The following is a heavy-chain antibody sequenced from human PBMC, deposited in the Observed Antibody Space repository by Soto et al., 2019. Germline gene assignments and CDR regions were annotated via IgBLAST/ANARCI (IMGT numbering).Heavy chain of an antibody. Sequence: TSETLSLTCTVSGGSISSYYWSWIRQPPGKGLEWIGYIYYSGSTNYNPSLKSRVTISVDTSKNQFSLKLSSVTAADTAVYYCARGGIVVVPAPHLFDYWGQGTLVTVSS. CDR2: IYYSGST. CDR1: GGSISSYY. V-gene: IGHV4-59*01. D-gene: IGHD2-2*01. J-gene: IGHJ4*02. CDR3: ARGGIVVVPAPHLFDY.